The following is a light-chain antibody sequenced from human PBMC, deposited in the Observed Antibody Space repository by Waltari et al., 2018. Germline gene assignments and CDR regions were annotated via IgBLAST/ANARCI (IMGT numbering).Light chain of an antibody. CDR1: QTVFYSSNNKNY. V-gene: IGKV4-1*01. J-gene: IGKJ2*01. CDR2: WTS. CDR3: QQYYNTPYT. Sequence: DIVMTQSPDPLAVSLGERATVNCKSSQTVFYSSNNKNYLAWYHQKAGQPPKLLIAWTSTRESGVPDRFSGSGSGTNFTLTISSLQAEDVAVYYCQQYYNTPYTFGQGTKLEIK.